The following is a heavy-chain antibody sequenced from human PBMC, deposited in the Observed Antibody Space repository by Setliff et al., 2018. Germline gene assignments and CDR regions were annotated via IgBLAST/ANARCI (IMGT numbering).Heavy chain of an antibody. CDR2: IGASGSDN. CDR3: EGRAVADRGLDF. D-gene: IGHD6-19*01. V-gene: IGHV3-48*03. J-gene: IGHJ3*01. CDR1: GFTFSTYE. Sequence: PGGSLRLSCAASGFTFSTYEIHWVRQAPGRGLEWVSSIGASGSDNYYADSVKGRFTISRDNAKNSLSLQMNSLRTDDTAFYYCEGRAVADRGLDFWGQGTMVTVSS.